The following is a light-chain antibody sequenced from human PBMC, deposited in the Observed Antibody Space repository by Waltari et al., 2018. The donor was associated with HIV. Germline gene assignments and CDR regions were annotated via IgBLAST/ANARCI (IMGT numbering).Light chain of an antibody. CDR2: GNS. Sequence: QSVLTQPPSVSGAPGQRVTISCTGSSSNIGAGYDVHWYQQLPGTAPRVLIYGNSNRPSGVPDRFSGSKSGTSASLAITGLQAEDEADYYCQSYDTSLSGSGVFGGGTKLIVL. V-gene: IGLV1-40*01. J-gene: IGLJ2*01. CDR3: QSYDTSLSGSGV. CDR1: SSNIGAGYD.